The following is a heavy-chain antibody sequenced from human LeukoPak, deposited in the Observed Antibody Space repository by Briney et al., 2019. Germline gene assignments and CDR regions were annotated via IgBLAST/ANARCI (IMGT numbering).Heavy chain of an antibody. CDR3: ARGYSSSWNYWYFNL. V-gene: IGHV4-30-2*01. CDR2: IYHSGST. Sequence: SQTLSLTCAVSGGSISSGGYSWSWIRQPPGKGLEWIGYIYHSGSTYYNPSLKSRVTISVDRSKNQFSLKLSSVTAADTAVYYCARGYSSSWNYWYFNLWGRGTLVTVSS. CDR1: GGSISSGGYS. D-gene: IGHD6-13*01. J-gene: IGHJ2*01.